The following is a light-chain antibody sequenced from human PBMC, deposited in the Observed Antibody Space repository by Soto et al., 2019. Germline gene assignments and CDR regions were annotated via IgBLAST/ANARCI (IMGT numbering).Light chain of an antibody. CDR3: SSYSTSLTMV. CDR1: SSDIGAYNY. J-gene: IGLJ3*02. CDR2: GLT. Sequence: QSAQTQPASVSGTPGQSLTISRTGTSSDIGAYNYVSWYQQHPGKDPKLLIYGLTKRPSGGSNRFSGFKSGNTASLTISVLQSDDDAYYCCSSYSTSLTMVFGGGTKLTVL. V-gene: IGLV2-14*03.